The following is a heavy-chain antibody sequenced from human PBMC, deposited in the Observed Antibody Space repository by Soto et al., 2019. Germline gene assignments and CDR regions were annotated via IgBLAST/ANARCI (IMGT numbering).Heavy chain of an antibody. J-gene: IGHJ4*02. CDR1: GGSISSSYF. Sequence: QVLLQESGPGLVQPSGTLSLSCAVSGGSISSSYFWGWVGQPPVKGLEWVGDMAHSGSFNYNQSLNSRVTISIEKSKKHFTLKLNCITAVDTAVAYCARSFGCYAIDYWGQGTLVIVSS. CDR3: ARSFGCYAIDY. CDR2: MAHSGSF. D-gene: IGHD2-15*01. V-gene: IGHV4-4*02.